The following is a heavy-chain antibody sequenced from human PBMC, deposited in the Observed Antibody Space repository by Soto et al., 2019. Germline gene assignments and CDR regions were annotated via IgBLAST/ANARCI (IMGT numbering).Heavy chain of an antibody. D-gene: IGHD2-15*01. CDR2: IYYTGST. Sequence: SETLSLTCTVSGGFINNYYWSWIRQPPGKRLEWIGYIYYTGSTNYNPSFKSRDTISVDSSKNQFSLKLSSVTAADTAVYYCARHTPAISISDHWGQGTLVTVSS. CDR3: ARHTPAISISDH. J-gene: IGHJ4*02. V-gene: IGHV4-59*01. CDR1: GGFINNYY.